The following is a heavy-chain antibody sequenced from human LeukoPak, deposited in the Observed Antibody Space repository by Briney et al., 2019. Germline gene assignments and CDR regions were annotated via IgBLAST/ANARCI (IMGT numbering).Heavy chain of an antibody. CDR2: IYYSGSSGST. V-gene: IGHV4-39*01. D-gene: IGHD5-12*01. J-gene: IGHJ5*02. CDR3: ARLVAVATNRFDP. CDR1: GGSISSSSHY. Sequence: SETLSLTCSVSGGSISSSSHYWGWIRQPPGKWLEWIGSIYYSGSSGSTYYNPSLKNRVTISVDTSKNQFSLKLTSVIAADTAVYYCARLVAVATNRFDPWGQGTLVTVSS.